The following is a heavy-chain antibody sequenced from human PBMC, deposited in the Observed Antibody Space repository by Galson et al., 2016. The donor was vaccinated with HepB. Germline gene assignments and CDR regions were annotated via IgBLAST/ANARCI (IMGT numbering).Heavy chain of an antibody. J-gene: IGHJ6*02. CDR2: TYYRSKWYN. CDR3: ARGVAPWALGSLGFHMDV. Sequence: CAISGDSVSTKGAAWNWIRQSPSRGLEWLGRTYYRSKWYNEYAVSVQSRITINPDTSKNQFSLQLNSATPEDTAVYYCARGVAPWALGSLGFHMDVWGQGTTVTVSS. D-gene: IGHD1-26*01. V-gene: IGHV6-1*01. CDR1: GDSVSTKGAA.